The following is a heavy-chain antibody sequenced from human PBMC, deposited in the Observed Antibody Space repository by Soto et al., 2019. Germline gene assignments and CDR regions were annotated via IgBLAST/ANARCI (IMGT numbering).Heavy chain of an antibody. Sequence: PSETLSLTCAVYGGSFSGYYWTWIRQPPGMGLEWIGEINHSGSTNYNPSLKSRVTISEDTSKNQFSLKLTSLTAADTAVYYCARGGSSWYQDYWGQGTLVTVSS. V-gene: IGHV4-34*01. J-gene: IGHJ4*02. D-gene: IGHD6-13*01. CDR2: INHSGST. CDR3: ARGGSSWYQDY. CDR1: GGSFSGYY.